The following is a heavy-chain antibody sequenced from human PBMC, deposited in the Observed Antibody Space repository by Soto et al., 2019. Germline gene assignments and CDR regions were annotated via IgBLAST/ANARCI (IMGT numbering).Heavy chain of an antibody. CDR1: GFTVSSNH. D-gene: IGHD5-12*01. CDR3: ARDPTQGGMVATRGYLDY. V-gene: IGHV3-66*01. CDR2: IYSGGGT. Sequence: EVQLEESGGGFVQPGGSLRLSCAASGFTVSSNHMNWVRQAPGKGLEWVSVIYSGGGTNYADSVKGRFTISRDNSKNTVFLQMNSMGVEDTAVYYCARDPTQGGMVATRGYLDYLGQGILVTVSS. J-gene: IGHJ4*02.